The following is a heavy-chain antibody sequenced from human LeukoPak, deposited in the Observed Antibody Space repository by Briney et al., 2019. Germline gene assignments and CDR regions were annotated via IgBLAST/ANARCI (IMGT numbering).Heavy chain of an antibody. CDR3: ARTNDYDSSGYVYYYYYMDV. D-gene: IGHD3-22*01. J-gene: IGHJ6*03. CDR2: MNPNSGNT. V-gene: IGHV1-8*01. CDR1: GYTFTSYD. Sequence: ASVKVSCKASGYTFTSYDINWVRQATGQGLEWMGWMNPNSGNTGYAQKFQGRVTMTRNTSISTAYMELSSLRSEGTAVYYCARTNDYDSSGYVYYYYYMDVWGKGTTVTISS.